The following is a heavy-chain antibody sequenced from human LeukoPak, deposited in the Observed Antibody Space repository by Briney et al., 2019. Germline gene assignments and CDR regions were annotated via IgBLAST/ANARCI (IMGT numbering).Heavy chain of an antibody. V-gene: IGHV3-43*02. CDR2: SSGYGGSI. J-gene: IGHJ4*02. CDR3: AKDMGCSSTSCLIDY. D-gene: IGHD2-2*01. Sequence: PWGSLRLSCAASGFTFDNYALQWFLQPPGRVLQGFFLSSGYGGSIYYADSVKGRFTLSRDNRKNSLYLQMNSLRTEDTALYYCAKDMGCSSTSCLIDYWGQGTLVTVSS. CDR1: GFTFDNYA.